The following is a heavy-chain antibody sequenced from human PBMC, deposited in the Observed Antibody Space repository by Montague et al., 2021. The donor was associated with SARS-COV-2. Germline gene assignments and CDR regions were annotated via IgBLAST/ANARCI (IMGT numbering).Heavy chain of an antibody. J-gene: IGHJ5*02. D-gene: IGHD6-19*01. V-gene: IGHV3-48*03. CDR1: GITFSTYE. Sequence: SLSLSCAASGITFSTYEMIWVRQAPGKGLEWVSSIGASGSSTHYADSVKGRFTISRDNAKSSLFLQMDSLRVEDTAIYYCECLGSSDWYHWFDPWGQGTLVTVXS. CDR2: IGASGSST. CDR3: ECLGSSDWYHWFDP.